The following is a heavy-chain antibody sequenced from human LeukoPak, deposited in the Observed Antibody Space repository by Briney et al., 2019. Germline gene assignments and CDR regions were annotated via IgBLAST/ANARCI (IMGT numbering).Heavy chain of an antibody. J-gene: IGHJ3*02. Sequence: GASVKVSCKASGYTFTGYYMHWVRQAPGQGLEWMGRINPNSGGTNYAQKFQGRVTMTRGTSISTAYMELSRLRSDDTAVYYCARVLAGTTHAFDIWGQGTMVTVSS. CDR2: INPNSGGT. CDR1: GYTFTGYY. D-gene: IGHD1-1*01. V-gene: IGHV1-2*06. CDR3: ARVLAGTTHAFDI.